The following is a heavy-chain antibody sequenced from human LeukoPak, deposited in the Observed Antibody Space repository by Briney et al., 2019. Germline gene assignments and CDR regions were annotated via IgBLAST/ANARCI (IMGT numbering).Heavy chain of an antibody. CDR1: GFTFSSYD. CDR2: IGTAGDT. CDR3: ARDLDYGDYYGMDV. V-gene: IGHV3-13*01. D-gene: IGHD4-17*01. Sequence: GGSLRLSCAASGFTFSSYDMHWVRQATGKGLEWVSAIGTAGDTYYPGSVKGRFTISRENAKNSLYLQMNSLRAGDTAVYYCARDLDYGDYYGMDVWGQGTTVTVSS. J-gene: IGHJ6*02.